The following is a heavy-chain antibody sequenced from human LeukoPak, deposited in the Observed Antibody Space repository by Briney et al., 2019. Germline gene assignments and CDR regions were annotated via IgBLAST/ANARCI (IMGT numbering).Heavy chain of an antibody. D-gene: IGHD3-22*01. Sequence: GGSLRLSCVASGFTFSSYGLHWVRQAPGKGLEWVAVISYDGTNKFYADSVKGRFTISRDNSKNTLYLQMNSLRAEDTAVYYCAPFYYDSNSYTPYYWGQGTLVTVSS. CDR2: ISYDGTNK. V-gene: IGHV3-30*03. CDR1: GFTFSSYG. J-gene: IGHJ4*02. CDR3: APFYYDSNSYTPYY.